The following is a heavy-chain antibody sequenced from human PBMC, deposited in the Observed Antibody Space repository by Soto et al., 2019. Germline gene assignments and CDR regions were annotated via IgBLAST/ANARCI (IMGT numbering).Heavy chain of an antibody. J-gene: IGHJ1*01. CDR3: ARGFLCTNGVCPKGGYFQH. D-gene: IGHD2-8*01. CDR2: ISAYNGNT. V-gene: IGHV1-18*01. CDR1: GYTFTSYG. Sequence: QVQLVQSGAEVKKPGALVKVSCKASGYTFTSYGISWVRQAPGQGLEWMGWISAYNGNTNYAQKLQGRVTMTTDTSTSTAYMELRSLRSDDTAVYYCARGFLCTNGVCPKGGYFQHWGQGTLVTVSS.